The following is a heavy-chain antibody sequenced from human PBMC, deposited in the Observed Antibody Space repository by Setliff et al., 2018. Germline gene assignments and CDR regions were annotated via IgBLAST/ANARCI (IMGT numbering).Heavy chain of an antibody. J-gene: IGHJ5*02. V-gene: IGHV4-59*11. CDR3: ARPSVKYYDFWSGYFYNP. Sequence: PSETLSLTCTVSGGSISHHYWSWIRQPPGKGLEWVGYMYNSGNTNYNPSLRRRVAISVDKSKNQFSLKLSSVTAADTAVYYCARPSVKYYDFWSGYFYNPWGQGTLVTV. D-gene: IGHD3-3*01. CDR1: GGSISHHY. CDR2: MYNSGNT.